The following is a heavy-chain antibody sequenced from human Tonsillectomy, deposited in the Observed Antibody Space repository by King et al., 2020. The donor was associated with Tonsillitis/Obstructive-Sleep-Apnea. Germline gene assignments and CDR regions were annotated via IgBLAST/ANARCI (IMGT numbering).Heavy chain of an antibody. CDR1: GFTLSNYA. D-gene: IGHD6-13*01. CDR2: ISYDGSNK. Sequence: VQLVESGGGVVQPGRSLRLSCAASGFTLSNYAMHWVRQAPGKGLEWVAVISYDGSNKYYADSVKGRFTISRDNSKNTVYLQVSSLRAEDTAVYYCARDRGGHSSSWYYGYYYYGMDVWGQGTTVTVSS. J-gene: IGHJ6*02. CDR3: ARDRGGHSSSWYYGYYYYGMDV. V-gene: IGHV3-30*04.